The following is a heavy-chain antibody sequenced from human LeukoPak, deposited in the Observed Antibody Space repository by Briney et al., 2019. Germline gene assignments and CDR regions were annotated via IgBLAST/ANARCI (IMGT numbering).Heavy chain of an antibody. Sequence: ASVQVSCKTSGYTFTSYYIHWLRQAPGQRFEWMGWSDPKSGATKYEHFQGRVTMTRDTSISTAYMELSRLTSDDTAEYYCARGNFYDNKGYSPELRYWGQGTLVTASS. CDR3: ARGNFYDNKGYSPELRY. V-gene: IGHV1-2*02. CDR2: SDPKSGAT. J-gene: IGHJ4*02. D-gene: IGHD3-10*01. CDR1: GYTFTSYY.